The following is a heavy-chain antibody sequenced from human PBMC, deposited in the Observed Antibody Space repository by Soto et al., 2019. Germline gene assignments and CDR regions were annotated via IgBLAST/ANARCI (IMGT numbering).Heavy chain of an antibody. V-gene: IGHV1-69*05. Sequence: SVKVSCKASGYTFTSYAMRWVRQAPGQRLEWMGWISPIFGNTKYAQKFQGRVTITTDESTSTAYMELSSLRSEDTAVYYCARDPGAYGASWFDPWGQGTLVTVSS. J-gene: IGHJ5*02. CDR1: GYTFTSYA. CDR3: ARDPGAYGASWFDP. D-gene: IGHD4-17*01. CDR2: ISPIFGNT.